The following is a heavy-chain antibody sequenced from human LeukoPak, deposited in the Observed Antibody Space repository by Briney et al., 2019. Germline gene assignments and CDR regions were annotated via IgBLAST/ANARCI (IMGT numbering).Heavy chain of an antibody. CDR2: ISGSGGST. Sequence: GGSLRLSCAASGFTFSSYAMSWVRQAPGKGLEWVSAISGSGGSTYYADSVKGRFTISRDNSKNTLYLRMNSLRAEDTAVYYCAKDFFGDGYNFFDYWGQGTLVTVSS. D-gene: IGHD5-24*01. V-gene: IGHV3-23*01. J-gene: IGHJ4*02. CDR1: GFTFSSYA. CDR3: AKDFFGDGYNFFDY.